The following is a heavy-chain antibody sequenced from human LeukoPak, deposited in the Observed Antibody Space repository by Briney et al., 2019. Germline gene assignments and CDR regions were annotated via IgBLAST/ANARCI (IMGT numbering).Heavy chain of an antibody. D-gene: IGHD5-12*01. V-gene: IGHV3-23*01. J-gene: IGHJ6*03. CDR1: RFTFSSYA. Sequence: PGGSLRLSCAVSRFTFSSYAMSWVRQAPGKGLEWVSAISRSGGSTDYADSVKGRFTISRDNSKNTLYLQMNSLRAEDTAVYYCAKVYGGYISHYYMDVWGKGTTVTVSS. CDR2: ISRSGGST. CDR3: AKVYGGYISHYYMDV.